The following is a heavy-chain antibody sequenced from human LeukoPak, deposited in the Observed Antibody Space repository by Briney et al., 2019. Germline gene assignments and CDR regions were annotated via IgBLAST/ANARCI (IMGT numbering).Heavy chain of an antibody. Sequence: GASVKVSCKASGCTFSSYAISWVRQAPGQGLEWMGRIIPILGIANYAQKFQGRVTITADKSTSTAYMELSSLRSEDTAVYYCARDGAAAGPIDYWGQGTLVTVSS. V-gene: IGHV1-69*04. CDR3: ARDGAAAGPIDY. CDR1: GCTFSSYA. D-gene: IGHD6-13*01. CDR2: IIPILGIA. J-gene: IGHJ4*02.